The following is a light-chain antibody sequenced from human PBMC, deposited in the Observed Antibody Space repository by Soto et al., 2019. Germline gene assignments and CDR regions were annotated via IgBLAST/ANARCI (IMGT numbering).Light chain of an antibody. CDR1: QSVTDNY. CDR2: GAS. CDR3: HQYGATPGT. V-gene: IGKV3-20*01. Sequence: EIVLTQSPDTLSLSPGERVTLSCKAIQSVTDNYLAWYQQKPGQGPRLLIHGASSRAADTPDRFSGSGSGTDFTLTISRLEPEDFALYYCHQYGATPGTFGQGTKLDIK. J-gene: IGKJ1*01.